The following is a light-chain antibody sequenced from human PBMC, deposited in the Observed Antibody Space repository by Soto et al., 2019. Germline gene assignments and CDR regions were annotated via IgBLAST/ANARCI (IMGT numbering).Light chain of an antibody. CDR1: QSISRW. CDR2: KES. CDR3: QQYNDRWT. Sequence: DIQMTQSPSTLSASVGDRVTITCRASQSISRWLAWYQQKPGKAPNLLIYKESTLQSGVPSRFSGGGSGTAFTLTISSLQPDACGTYYYQQYNDRWTFGQGTKVEIK. V-gene: IGKV1-5*03. J-gene: IGKJ1*01.